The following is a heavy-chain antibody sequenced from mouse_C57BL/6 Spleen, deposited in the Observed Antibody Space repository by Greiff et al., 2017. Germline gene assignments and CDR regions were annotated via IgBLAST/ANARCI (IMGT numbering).Heavy chain of an antibody. D-gene: IGHD1-1*01. CDR3: TPNYGQAEFAY. J-gene: IGHJ3*01. CDR1: GFNIKDYY. V-gene: IGHV14-1*01. Sequence: VQLQQSGAELVRPGASVKLSCTASGFNIKDYYMHWVKQRPEQGLEWIGRIDPEDGDTEYAPKFQGKATMTADTSSNTAYLQLSSLTSEDTAVYYCTPNYGQAEFAYWGQGTLVTVSA. CDR2: IDPEDGDT.